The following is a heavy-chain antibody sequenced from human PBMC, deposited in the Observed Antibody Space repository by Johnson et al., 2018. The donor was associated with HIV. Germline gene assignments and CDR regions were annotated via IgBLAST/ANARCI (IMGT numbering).Heavy chain of an antibody. CDR2: INSDGSST. J-gene: IGHJ3*02. CDR1: GFTFSSYW. V-gene: IGHV3-74*02. CDR3: ATSHGSHGAFDI. D-gene: IGHD1-26*01. Sequence: MQLVESGGGLVQPGGSLRLSCAASGFTFSSYWMHWVRQAPGKGLVWVSRINSDGSSTSYADSVKGRFTISRDNAKNTLYLQMNSLRAEDTAVYYCATSHGSHGAFDIWGQGTMVTVSS.